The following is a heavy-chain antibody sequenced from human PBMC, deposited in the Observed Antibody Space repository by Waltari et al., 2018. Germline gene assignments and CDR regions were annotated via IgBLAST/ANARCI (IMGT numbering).Heavy chain of an antibody. CDR2: IIPIFGTA. CDR3: AREDCSSTSCYTGDAFDI. CDR1: GGTFSSYA. D-gene: IGHD2-2*02. J-gene: IGHJ3*02. V-gene: IGHV1-69*12. Sequence: QVQLVQSGAEVKKPGSSVKVSCKASGGTFSSYAISWVRQAPGQGLEWMGGIIPIFGTANYAQKFQGRVTITAYESTSTAYMELSSLRSEDTAVYYCAREDCSSTSCYTGDAFDIWGQGTMVTVSS.